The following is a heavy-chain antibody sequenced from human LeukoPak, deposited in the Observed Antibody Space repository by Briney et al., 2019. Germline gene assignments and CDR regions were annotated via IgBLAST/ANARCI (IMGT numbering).Heavy chain of an antibody. CDR1: GFTFSSYA. CDR2: ISYDGSNK. D-gene: IGHD6-13*01. J-gene: IGHJ4*02. V-gene: IGHV3-30-3*01. CDR3: ATGYSSSWYSGY. Sequence: GRSLRLSCAASGFTFSSYAMHWVRQAPGKGLEWVAVISYDGSNKYYADSVKGRFTISRDNSKNTLYLQMNSLRAEDTAVYYCATGYSSSWYSGYWGQGTLVTVSS.